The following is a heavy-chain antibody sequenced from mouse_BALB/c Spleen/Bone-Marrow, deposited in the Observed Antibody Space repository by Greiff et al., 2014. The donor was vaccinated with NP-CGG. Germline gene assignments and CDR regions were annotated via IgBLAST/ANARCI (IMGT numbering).Heavy chain of an antibody. Sequence: EVQLQQSGPELVKPGASVKISCKASGYSFTGYFMNWVMQSHGKSLEWIGRINPYNGDTFYNQKFKGKATLTVDKSSSTAHMELRSLASEASAVYYCARDYYDYYFDYWGQGTTLTVSS. CDR2: INPYNGDT. D-gene: IGHD2-4*01. J-gene: IGHJ2*01. V-gene: IGHV1-20*02. CDR3: ARDYYDYYFDY. CDR1: GYSFTGYF.